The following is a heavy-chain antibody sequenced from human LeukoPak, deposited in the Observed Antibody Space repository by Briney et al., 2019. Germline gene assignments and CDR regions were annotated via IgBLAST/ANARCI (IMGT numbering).Heavy chain of an antibody. CDR1: GFTFSNYW. CDR3: ARGGSGYSYGKIDS. V-gene: IGHV3-7*01. D-gene: IGHD5-18*01. Sequence: PGGSLRLSCAASGFTFSNYWINWARQAPGKGLEWVANIKQDGSETYCVDSVKGRFTISRDNAKNSLYLQMNSLRDEDTAVYYCARGGSGYSYGKIDSWGQGILVTVSS. CDR2: IKQDGSET. J-gene: IGHJ4*02.